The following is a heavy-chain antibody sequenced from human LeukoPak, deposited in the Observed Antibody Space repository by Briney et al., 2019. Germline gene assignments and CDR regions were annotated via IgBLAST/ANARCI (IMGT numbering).Heavy chain of an antibody. V-gene: IGHV3-23*01. D-gene: IGHD5-24*01. CDR2: ISGSGGST. CDR3: AKNVGLQLTMLDI. Sequence: GGSLRLSCAASGFTFSISAVSWVRQAPGKGLEWVSAISGSGGSTYYADSVKGRFTISRDNSKNTLYLQMNSLRAEDTAVYYCAKNVGLQLTMLDIWGQGTMVTVSS. J-gene: IGHJ3*02. CDR1: GFTFSISA.